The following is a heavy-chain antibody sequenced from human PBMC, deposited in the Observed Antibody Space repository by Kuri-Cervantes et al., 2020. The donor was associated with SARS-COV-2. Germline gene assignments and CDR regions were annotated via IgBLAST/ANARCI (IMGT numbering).Heavy chain of an antibody. CDR2: ISYDGSDK. CDR3: AREGNEDAFET. Sequence: GGSLRLSCAASGFSFSPYGMYWVRQAPGKGLEWVAVISYDGSDKYYADSVKGRFIISRDNSKNTLYLQMKSLRAEDTAVFYCAREGNEDAFETWGQGTRVTVSS. V-gene: IGHV3-30*19. CDR1: GFSFSPYG. J-gene: IGHJ3*02.